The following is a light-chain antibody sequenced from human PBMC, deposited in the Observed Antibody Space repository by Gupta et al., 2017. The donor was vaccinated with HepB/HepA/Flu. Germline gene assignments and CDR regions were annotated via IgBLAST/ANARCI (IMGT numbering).Light chain of an antibody. CDR1: QSINRW. CDR3: QQYDSYPCT. Sequence: DIQMSQSPSTLSASVGDRVTITCRASQSINRWLAWYQQKPGKAPKLLIYETSSLDSGAPSRFSGSASGTEFTLTISGLQPDDFATYYCQQYDSYPCTFGQGTXLEIK. CDR2: ETS. V-gene: IGKV1-5*03. J-gene: IGKJ2*02.